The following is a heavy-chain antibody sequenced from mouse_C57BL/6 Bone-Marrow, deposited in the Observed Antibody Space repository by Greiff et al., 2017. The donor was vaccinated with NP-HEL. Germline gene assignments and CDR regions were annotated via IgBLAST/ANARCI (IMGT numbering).Heavy chain of an antibody. Sequence: EVKVVESGGGLVQPGESLKLSCESNEYEFPSHDMSWVRKTPEKRLELVAAINSDGGCTYYPDTMERRFIISRDNTKKNLYLQMSSLRSEDTALYYCARDGAQATGAMDYWGQGTSVTVSS. CDR2: INSDGGCT. D-gene: IGHD3-2*02. V-gene: IGHV5-2*01. CDR3: ARDGAQATGAMDY. CDR1: EYEFPSHD. J-gene: IGHJ4*01.